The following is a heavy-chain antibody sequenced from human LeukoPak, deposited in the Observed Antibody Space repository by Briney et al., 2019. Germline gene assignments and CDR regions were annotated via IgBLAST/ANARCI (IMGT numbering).Heavy chain of an antibody. CDR1: GFTFSSYS. CDR2: ISSSSSTI. D-gene: IGHD5-12*01. J-gene: IGHJ4*02. V-gene: IGHV3-48*01. Sequence: GGSLRLSCAAAGFTFSSYSMNWVRQAPGKGLEWVSYISSSSSTIYYADSVKGRFTISRDNAKNSLYLQMNSLRAEDTAVYYCARDLRPGVGLRRRGGFDYWGQGTLVTVSS. CDR3: ARDLRPGVGLRRRGGFDY.